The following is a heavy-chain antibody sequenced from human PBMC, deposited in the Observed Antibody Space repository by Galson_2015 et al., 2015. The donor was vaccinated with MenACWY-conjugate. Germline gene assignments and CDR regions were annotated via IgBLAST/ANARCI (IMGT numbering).Heavy chain of an antibody. CDR2: IYYSGCT. D-gene: IGHD2-15*01. CDR3: AVVAATTFDY. Sequence: LSLTCAVSGGSISSDSYYWGWIRQPPGKGLEWIGSIYYSGCTYYTSSLKSRFTISVDTSKTQFSLKLTSVTAADTAPYYCAVVAATTFDYWGQGTLVTVSS. V-gene: IGHV4-39*01. CDR1: GGSISSDSYY. J-gene: IGHJ4*02.